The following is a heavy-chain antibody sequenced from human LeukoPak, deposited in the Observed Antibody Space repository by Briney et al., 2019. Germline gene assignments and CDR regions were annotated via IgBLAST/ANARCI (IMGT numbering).Heavy chain of an antibody. CDR1: GFTFSTYG. J-gene: IGHJ4*02. CDR2: ISYDGSNK. V-gene: IGHV3-30*18. D-gene: IGHD1-7*01. CDR3: AKGIRVELPHYFDY. Sequence: GGSLRLSCAASGFTFSTYGMHWVRQAPGKGLEWVAVISYDGSNKYYADSVKGRFTISRDNSKNTLYLQMNSLRAEDTAVYYCAKGIRVELPHYFDYRGQGTLVTVSS.